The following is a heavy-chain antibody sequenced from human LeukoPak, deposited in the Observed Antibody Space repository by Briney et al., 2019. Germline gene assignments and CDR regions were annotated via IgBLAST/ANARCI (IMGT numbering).Heavy chain of an antibody. CDR1: GGSISSSSNY. Sequence: PSETLSLTCTVSGGSISSSSNYWGWIRQPPGKGLEWIGSIYHSGSAYYNPSLKSRVTISVDTSKNRFSLKLSSVTAADTAVYYCARGWDSGYDFPWFDPWGQGTLVTVSS. V-gene: IGHV4-39*07. J-gene: IGHJ5*02. D-gene: IGHD5-12*01. CDR3: ARGWDSGYDFPWFDP. CDR2: IYHSGSA.